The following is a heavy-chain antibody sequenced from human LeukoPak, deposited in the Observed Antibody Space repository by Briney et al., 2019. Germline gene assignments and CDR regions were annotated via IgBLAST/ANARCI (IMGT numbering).Heavy chain of an antibody. V-gene: IGHV4-34*01. Sequence: KPSETLSLTCAVYGGSFSGYYWSWIRQPPGKGLEWIGAINHSGSTNYNPSLKSRVTISVDKSKNQFSLKLSSVTAADTAVYYCAGGPARHARGGWFDPWGRGTLVTVSS. J-gene: IGHJ5*02. CDR3: AGGPARHARGGWFDP. D-gene: IGHD3-10*01. CDR2: INHSGST. CDR1: GGSFSGYY.